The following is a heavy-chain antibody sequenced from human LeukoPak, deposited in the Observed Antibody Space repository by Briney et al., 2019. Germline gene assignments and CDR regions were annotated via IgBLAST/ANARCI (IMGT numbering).Heavy chain of an antibody. D-gene: IGHD5-24*01. CDR1: GGSISSGSYY. CDR3: ARHPRDGYNFTTTDY. Sequence: PSETLSLTCTVSGGSISSGSYYWSWIRQPAGKGLEWIGRIYTSGSTNYNPSLKSRVTISVDTSKNQFSLKLSSVTAADTAVYYCARHPRDGYNFTTTDYWGQGTLVTVSS. V-gene: IGHV4-61*02. J-gene: IGHJ4*02. CDR2: IYTSGST.